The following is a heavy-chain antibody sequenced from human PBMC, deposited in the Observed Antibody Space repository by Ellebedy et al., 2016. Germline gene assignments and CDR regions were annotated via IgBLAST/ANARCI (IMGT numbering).Heavy chain of an antibody. CDR2: ISGPGNNM. CDR1: GFTFNSYW. Sequence: GESLKISCAASGFTFNSYWMSWVRQVPGKGLEWVSYISGPGNNMNYADSVKGRFTISRDNAKNSLHLQMSSLRVEDTAVYYCVRVMYYGDTTSYWGQGTLVTVSP. D-gene: IGHD2/OR15-2a*01. V-gene: IGHV3-48*03. CDR3: VRVMYYGDTTSY. J-gene: IGHJ4*02.